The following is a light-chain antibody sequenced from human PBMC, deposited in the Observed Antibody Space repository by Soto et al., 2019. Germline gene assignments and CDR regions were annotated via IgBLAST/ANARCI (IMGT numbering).Light chain of an antibody. V-gene: IGLV1-44*01. Sequence: QSALTQPPSASGTPGQRVTISCSGSSSNIGSNTVNWYHQLPGTAPKLLIYSNNQRPSGVPDRFSGSKSGTSASLAISGLQAEDEADYYCAVWDDSLNGVVFGGGTKLTVL. CDR2: SNN. J-gene: IGLJ2*01. CDR3: AVWDDSLNGVV. CDR1: SSNIGSNT.